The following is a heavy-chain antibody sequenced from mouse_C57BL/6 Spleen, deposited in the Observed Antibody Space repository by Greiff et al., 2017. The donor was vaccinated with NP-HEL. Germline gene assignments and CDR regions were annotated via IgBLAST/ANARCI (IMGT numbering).Heavy chain of an antibody. CDR3: AQTLNWYFDV. CDR2: ISGGGGNT. CDR1: GFTFSSYT. D-gene: IGHD6-1*01. V-gene: IGHV5-9*01. J-gene: IGHJ1*03. Sequence: EVKVEESGGGLVKPGGSLKLSCAASGFTFSSYTMSWVRQTPEKRLEWVATISGGGGNTYYPDSVKGRFTISRDNAKNTLYLQMSSLRSEDTALYYCAQTLNWYFDVWGTGTTVTVSS.